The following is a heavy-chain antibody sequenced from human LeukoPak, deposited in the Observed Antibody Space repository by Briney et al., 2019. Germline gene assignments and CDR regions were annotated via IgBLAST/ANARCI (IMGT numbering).Heavy chain of an antibody. Sequence: SETLSLTCTVSGGSISSYYWSWIRQPPGKGLEWIGYIYYSGSTNYNPSLKSRVTISVDTSKNQFSLKLSSVTAADTAVYYCARAGTAAAGTEYYYYYMDVWGKGTTVTISS. CDR2: IYYSGST. CDR3: ARAGTAAAGTEYYYYYMDV. J-gene: IGHJ6*03. CDR1: GGSISSYY. D-gene: IGHD6-13*01. V-gene: IGHV4-59*01.